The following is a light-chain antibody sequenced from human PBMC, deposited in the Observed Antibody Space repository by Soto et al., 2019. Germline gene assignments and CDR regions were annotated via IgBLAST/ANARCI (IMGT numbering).Light chain of an antibody. CDR3: HKYNSAPLT. V-gene: IGKV1-27*01. J-gene: IGKJ4*02. CDR2: AAS. CDR1: QAIGVY. Sequence: DIQVTQSPSSLSASLGDRVTITCRANQAIGVYLAWFQQQPGKVPKLLIYAASALQSGVPSRFRGSGSGTDFALPISSRQPEDIANYYCHKYNSAPLTFGGGTKVEL.